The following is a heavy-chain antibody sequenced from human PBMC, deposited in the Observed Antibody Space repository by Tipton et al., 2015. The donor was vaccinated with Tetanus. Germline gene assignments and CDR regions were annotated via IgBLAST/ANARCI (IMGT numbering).Heavy chain of an antibody. D-gene: IGHD6-13*01. CDR1: GGSISSSSYY. CDR2: IYYSGST. Sequence: LRLSCTVSGGSISSSSYYWGWIRQPPGKGLEWIGSIYYSGSTYYNPSLKSRVTISVDTSKNQFSLKLSSVTAADTAVYYCARVLAAALGPFDYWGQGTLVTVSS. V-gene: IGHV4-39*01. J-gene: IGHJ4*02. CDR3: ARVLAAALGPFDY.